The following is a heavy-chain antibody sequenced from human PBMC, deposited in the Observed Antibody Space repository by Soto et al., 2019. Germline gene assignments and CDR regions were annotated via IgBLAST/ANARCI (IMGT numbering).Heavy chain of an antibody. CDR3: ARDDRDTTSPIFDY. V-gene: IGHV4-38-2*02. CDR2: VYLSGIT. D-gene: IGHD3-16*02. CDR1: GSSINSVYH. Sequence: SETLSLTCAVSGSSINSVYHLGWILQPPGKGLEWIGSVYLSGITYYNPSLQSRVTMSVDTSKNQFSLKLSSVTAADTAMYFCARDDRDTTSPIFDYWGQGILVTVSS. J-gene: IGHJ4*02.